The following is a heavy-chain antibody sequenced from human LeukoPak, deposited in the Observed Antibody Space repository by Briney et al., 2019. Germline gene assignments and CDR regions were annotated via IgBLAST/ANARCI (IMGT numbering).Heavy chain of an antibody. CDR3: ARGSGWYIY. D-gene: IGHD6-19*01. CDR1: GGSFDGYY. J-gene: IGHJ4*02. V-gene: IGHV4-34*01. CDR2: IVYSGST. Sequence: SETLSLTCAVFGGSFDGYYWTWIRQSPEEGLEWIGEIVYSGSTNYNPSLKSRVTISVDTSKNQFSLKLSSVTAADTAVYYCARGSGWYIYWGQGTLVTVSS.